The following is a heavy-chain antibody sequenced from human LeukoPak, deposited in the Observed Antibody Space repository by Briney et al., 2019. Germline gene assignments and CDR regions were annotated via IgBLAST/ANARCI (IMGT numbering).Heavy chain of an antibody. CDR2: IRSSGSTI. V-gene: IGHV3-11*01. Sequence: PGGSLRLSCAASGFTFSDYYMSWIRQAPGKGLEWVSYIRSSGSTIYYADSVKGRFTISRDNAKNSLYLQMNSLRAEDTAVYYCARVTEIGTVYCSGGSCPPPYYYMDVWGKGTTVTVSS. D-gene: IGHD2-15*01. CDR1: GFTFSDYY. CDR3: ARVTEIGTVYCSGGSCPPPYYYMDV. J-gene: IGHJ6*03.